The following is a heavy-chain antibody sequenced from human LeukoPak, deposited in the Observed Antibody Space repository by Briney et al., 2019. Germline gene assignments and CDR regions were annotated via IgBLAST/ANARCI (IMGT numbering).Heavy chain of an antibody. CDR2: ISGSGGST. Sequence: GGSLRLSCAASGFIFSSYWMSWVRQAPGKGLEWVSAISGSGGSTYYADSVKGRFTISRDKSKNTLYLQMNSLRAEDTAVYYCAREGFSRGYYQYYYMDVWGKGTTVTVSS. CDR3: AREGFSRGYYQYYYMDV. CDR1: GFIFSSYW. D-gene: IGHD6-13*01. J-gene: IGHJ6*03. V-gene: IGHV3-23*01.